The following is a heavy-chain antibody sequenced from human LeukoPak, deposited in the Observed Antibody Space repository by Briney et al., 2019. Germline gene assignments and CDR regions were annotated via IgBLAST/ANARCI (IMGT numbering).Heavy chain of an antibody. D-gene: IGHD4-23*01. J-gene: IGHJ4*03. CDR3: VRHNSTYLDF. CDR1: GFTFTGHH. CDR2: INTNRGGT. V-gene: IGHV1-2*02. Sequence: ASVRVACKTSGFTFTGHHMHWLRHAPGQGLEWMGCINTNRGGTDYAQKVQGRVTITRDTYVTKVFLGLNGLGSDDTAVDVCVRHNSTYLDFWGQGTLVTVSS.